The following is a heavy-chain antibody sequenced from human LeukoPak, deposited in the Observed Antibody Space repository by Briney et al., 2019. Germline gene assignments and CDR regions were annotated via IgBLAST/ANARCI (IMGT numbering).Heavy chain of an antibody. V-gene: IGHV1-2*02. CDR2: INPNSGGT. CDR1: GYTFTGYY. J-gene: IGHJ4*02. Sequence: GASVKVSCKASGYTFTGYYMHWVRQAPGQGLEWMGWINPNSGGTNYAQEFQGRVTMTRDTSISTAYMELSRLRSDDTAVYYCARERTLTSRYDYWGQRTLVTVSS. D-gene: IGHD5-12*01. CDR3: ARERTLTSRYDY.